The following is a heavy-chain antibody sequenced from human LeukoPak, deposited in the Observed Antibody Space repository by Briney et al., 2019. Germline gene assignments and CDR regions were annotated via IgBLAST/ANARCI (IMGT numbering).Heavy chain of an antibody. CDR3: ARHGSKGSDY. J-gene: IGHJ4*02. CDR1: GGSISSSSYY. Sequence: SETLSLTCSVSGGSISSSSYYWGWIRQPPGKGLEWIGSIYYSGNTYYNPSLKNRVTISVDTSKNQFSLKLSSVTAADTAVYYCARHGSKGSDYWGQGTLVTVSS. CDR2: IYYSGNT. V-gene: IGHV4-39*01. D-gene: IGHD2-2*03.